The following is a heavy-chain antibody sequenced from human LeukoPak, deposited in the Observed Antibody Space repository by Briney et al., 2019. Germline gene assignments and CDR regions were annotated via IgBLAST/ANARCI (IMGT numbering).Heavy chain of an antibody. V-gene: IGHV3-23*01. CDR2: ISGSGGAT. CDR1: GFTFSSYA. CDR3: ARPEYSSGWTQFDY. D-gene: IGHD6-19*01. J-gene: IGHJ4*02. Sequence: GGSLRLSCAASGFTFSSYAMSWVRQAPGKGLEWVSSISGSGGATYYADSVKGRFTISRDDSKNTLYVQMNSLRAEDTAVYYCARPEYSSGWTQFDYWGQGTLVTVSS.